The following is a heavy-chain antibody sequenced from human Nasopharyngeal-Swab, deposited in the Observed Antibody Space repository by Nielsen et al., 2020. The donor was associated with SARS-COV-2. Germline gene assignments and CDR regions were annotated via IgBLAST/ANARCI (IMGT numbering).Heavy chain of an antibody. CDR2: INHSGST. J-gene: IGHJ4*02. Sequence: SETLSLTCAVYGGSFSGYYWSWIRQPPGKGLEWIGEINHSGSTNYDPSLKSRVTVSLDTSKNQFSLKLSSVTAADTAVYYCARPQYYYDSSGYFYWGQGTLVTVSS. D-gene: IGHD3-22*01. CDR3: ARPQYYYDSSGYFY. V-gene: IGHV4-34*01. CDR1: GGSFSGYY.